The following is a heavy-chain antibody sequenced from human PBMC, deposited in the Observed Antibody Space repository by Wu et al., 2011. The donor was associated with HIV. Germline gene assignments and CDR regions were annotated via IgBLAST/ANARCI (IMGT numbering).Heavy chain of an antibody. CDR2: IMPMFGTA. Sequence: QVQLVQSGAEVKKPGSSGEGLLPGPLETPSAATLSAGCDRPLDRLEWMGRIMPMFGTANYAQRFQGRVTMTRNTSISTAYMELSSLRSEDTAVYYCARDGVVVPAAIWKFDYWGQGTLVTVSS. D-gene: IGHD2-2*02. V-gene: IGHV1-69*06. CDR1: ETPSAATL. CDR3: ARDGVVVPAAIWKFDY. J-gene: IGHJ4*02.